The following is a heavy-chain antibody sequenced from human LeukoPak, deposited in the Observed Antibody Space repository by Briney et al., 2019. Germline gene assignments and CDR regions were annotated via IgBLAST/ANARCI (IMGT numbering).Heavy chain of an antibody. CDR1: GFTFSSYG. CDR3: AKDRPGRATTLGPSPTRGLALPDY. CDR2: ISYDGSNK. V-gene: IGHV3-30*18. J-gene: IGHJ4*02. D-gene: IGHD1-26*01. Sequence: PGGSLRLSCAASGFTFSSYGMHWVRQAPGKGLEWVAVISYDGSNKYYADSVKGRFTISRDNSKNTLYLQMNSLRAEDTAVYYCAKDRPGRATTLGPSPTRGLALPDYWGQGTLVTVSS.